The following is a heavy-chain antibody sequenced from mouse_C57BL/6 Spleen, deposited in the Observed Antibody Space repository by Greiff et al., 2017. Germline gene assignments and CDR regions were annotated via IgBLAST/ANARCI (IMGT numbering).Heavy chain of an antibody. Sequence: QVQLKQSGPELVKPGASVKISCKASGYAFSSSWMNWVKQRPGKGLEWIGRIYPGDGDTNYNGKFKGKATLTADKSSSTAYMQLSSLTSEDSAVYFCARGGNYAYYYAMDYWGQGTSVTVSS. J-gene: IGHJ4*01. D-gene: IGHD2-1*01. CDR1: GYAFSSSW. CDR3: ARGGNYAYYYAMDY. CDR2: IYPGDGDT. V-gene: IGHV1-82*01.